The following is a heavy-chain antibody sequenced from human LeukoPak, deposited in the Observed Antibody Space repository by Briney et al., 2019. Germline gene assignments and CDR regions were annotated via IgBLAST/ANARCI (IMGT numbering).Heavy chain of an antibody. CDR2: ISYDGSNK. Sequence: PGRSLRLSCAASGFTFSSYGMHWVRQAPGKGLEWVAVISYDGSNKYYADSVKGRFTISRDNSKNTLYLQMNSLRAVDTAVYYCAKDGSAAVGMDVWGQGTTVTVSS. D-gene: IGHD6-13*01. J-gene: IGHJ6*02. CDR3: AKDGSAAVGMDV. V-gene: IGHV3-30*18. CDR1: GFTFSSYG.